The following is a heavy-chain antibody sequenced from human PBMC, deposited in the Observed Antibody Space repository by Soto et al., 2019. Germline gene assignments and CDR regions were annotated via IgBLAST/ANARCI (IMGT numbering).Heavy chain of an antibody. V-gene: IGHV3-23*01. CDR3: AKHFVNGEVDY. CDR1: GFTFSTYA. CDR2: VSDGGSDA. D-gene: IGHD3-10*01. Sequence: EVQLLESGGGLVQPGGSLRLSCAASGFTFSTYAMSWVRQPPGKGLEWVSIVSDGGSDAFYADSVKGRFAISRDNSKNTLELQMNSLTAEDTAVYYCAKHFVNGEVDYWGQGTPVTVSS. J-gene: IGHJ4*02.